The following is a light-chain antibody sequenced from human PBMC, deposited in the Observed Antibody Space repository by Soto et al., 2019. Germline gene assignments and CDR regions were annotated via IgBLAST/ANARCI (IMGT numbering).Light chain of an antibody. Sequence: QSVLTQPPSVSGAPGQGVTISCTGSSSNIGAGYDVHWYQQLPGTAPKLLIYNNNNRPSGVPDRFSGSKSGTSASLAITGLQAEDEADYYCQSYDNSLSGYVFGTGTKVTVL. CDR3: QSYDNSLSGYV. CDR1: SSNIGAGYD. CDR2: NNN. V-gene: IGLV1-40*01. J-gene: IGLJ1*01.